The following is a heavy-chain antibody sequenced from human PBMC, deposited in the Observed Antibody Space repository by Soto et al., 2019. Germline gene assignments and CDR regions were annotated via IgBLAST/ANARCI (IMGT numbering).Heavy chain of an antibody. J-gene: IGHJ4*02. V-gene: IGHV3-21*01. CDR1: GFTFSSYS. Sequence: GGSLRLSCAASGFTFSSYSMNWVRQAPGKGLEWVSSISSSSSYIYYADSVKGRFTISRDNAKNSLYLQMNSLRAEDTAVYYCARAMKLRLGELSFADYWGQGTLVTVSS. D-gene: IGHD3-16*02. CDR2: ISSSSSYI. CDR3: ARAMKLRLGELSFADY.